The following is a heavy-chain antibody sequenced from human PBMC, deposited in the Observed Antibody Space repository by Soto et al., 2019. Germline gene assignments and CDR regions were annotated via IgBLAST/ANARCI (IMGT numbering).Heavy chain of an antibody. Sequence: PSETLSLTCTVSRSSISSSYWTWIRQPTGKGLEWIGYISYSGSPNYNPSLKSRVTISADTSKNQFSLKLSSVTAADTAVYYCAREGDGYNWAARFDPWGQGTLVTVSS. CDR3: AREGDGYNWAARFDP. CDR2: ISYSGSP. J-gene: IGHJ5*02. CDR1: RSSISSSY. V-gene: IGHV4-59*01. D-gene: IGHD5-12*01.